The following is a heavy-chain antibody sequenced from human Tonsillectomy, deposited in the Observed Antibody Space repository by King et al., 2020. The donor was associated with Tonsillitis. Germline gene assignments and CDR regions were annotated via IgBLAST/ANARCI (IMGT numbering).Heavy chain of an antibody. CDR2: IKPNGSGT. D-gene: IGHD3-22*01. J-gene: IGHJ4*02. V-gene: IGHV1-46*01. CDR3: ARGRPHLHHDTSGFPLSGY. CDR1: GYTFTSYY. Sequence: EQLVQSGAGVEKPGASVNISCKASGYTFTSYYIHWVRQAPGQGLEWVVIIKPNGSGTNYAQKFQGRVTMTRDTSTSTVYMHLSSLRSEDTAVFYCARGRPHLHHDTSGFPLSGYWAQGTLVTVSS.